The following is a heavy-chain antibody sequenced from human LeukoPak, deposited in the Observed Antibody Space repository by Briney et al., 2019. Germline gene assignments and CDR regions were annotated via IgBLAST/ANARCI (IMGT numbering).Heavy chain of an antibody. CDR2: IYYSGST. J-gene: IGHJ4*02. CDR1: GGSISSSSYY. CDR3: ARGVGAPHPRYYFDY. V-gene: IGHV4-39*07. Sequence: PETLSLTCTVSGGSISSSSYYWGWIRQPPGKGLEWIGSIYYSGSTYYNPSLKSRVTISVDTSKNQFSLQLNSVTPEDTAVYYCARGVGAPHPRYYFDYWGQGTLVTVSS. D-gene: IGHD1-26*01.